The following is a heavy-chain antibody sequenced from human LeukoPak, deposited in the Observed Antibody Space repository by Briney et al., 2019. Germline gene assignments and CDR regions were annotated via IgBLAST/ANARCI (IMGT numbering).Heavy chain of an antibody. Sequence: PGRSLRLSCAASGFTFSSYGMHWVRQAPGKGLEWVAVISYDGSNKYYADSVKGRFTISRDNAENSLFLQMNSLRAEDTAVYYCVRESGIWSGRGIGRPLDVWGKGTTVTVSS. D-gene: IGHD3-3*01. CDR2: ISYDGSNK. CDR3: VRESGIWSGRGIGRPLDV. J-gene: IGHJ6*04. V-gene: IGHV3-30*03. CDR1: GFTFSSYG.